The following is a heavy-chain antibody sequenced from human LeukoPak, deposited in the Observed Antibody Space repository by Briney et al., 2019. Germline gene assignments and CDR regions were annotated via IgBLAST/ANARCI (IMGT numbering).Heavy chain of an antibody. CDR3: ASGSYYPTDYYYYMDV. D-gene: IGHD1-26*01. J-gene: IGHJ6*03. V-gene: IGHV3-7*01. CDR1: GFTFSSYW. CDR2: IKQDGSEK. Sequence: GGSLRLSCAASGFTFSSYWMSWVRQAPGKGLEWVANIKQDGSEKYYVDSVKGRFTISRDNAKNSLYLQMNSLRAEDTAVYYCASGSYYPTDYYYYMDVWGKGTTVTVSS.